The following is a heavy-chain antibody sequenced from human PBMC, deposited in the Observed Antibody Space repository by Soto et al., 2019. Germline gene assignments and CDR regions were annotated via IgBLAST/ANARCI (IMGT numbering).Heavy chain of an antibody. CDR3: PREVDGHTPAFVY. J-gene: IGHJ4*02. CDR1: GGTFNTYA. CDR2: ISPMFGAA. D-gene: IGHD4-17*01. Sequence: QVQLVQSGAEMKKPGSSVKVSCQSSGGTFNTYAMNWVRQAPGQGPEWMGDISPMFGAANYAPKSQSRVTSTADESMGTSYVPLSSWPSKGTALYFSPREVDGHTPAFVYWGQGTLVTVPS. V-gene: IGHV1-69*01.